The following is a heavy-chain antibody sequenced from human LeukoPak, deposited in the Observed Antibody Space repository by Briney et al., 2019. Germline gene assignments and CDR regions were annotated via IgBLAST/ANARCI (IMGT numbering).Heavy chain of an antibody. CDR3: AGDLLRDLRGAFDI. J-gene: IGHJ3*02. CDR2: ISSSSSYI. CDR1: GFTFSSYS. V-gene: IGHV3-21*01. Sequence: GGSLRLSCAASGFTFSSYSMNWVRQAPGKGLEWVSSISSSSSYIYYADSVKGRFTISRDNAKNSLYLQMNSLRAEDTAVYYCAGDLLRDLRGAFDIWGQGTMVTVSS.